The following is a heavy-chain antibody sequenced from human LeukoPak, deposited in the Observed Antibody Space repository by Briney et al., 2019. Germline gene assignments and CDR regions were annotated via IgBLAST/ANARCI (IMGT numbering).Heavy chain of an antibody. J-gene: IGHJ4*02. CDR3: ATDSSSWYFFSW. V-gene: IGHV1-69*04. Sequence: SVKVSCKASGGTFSSYAISWVRQAPGQGLEWMGRIIPILGIANYAQKFQGRVTITADKSASTAYMELSSLRSEDTAVYYCATDSSSWYFFSWWGQGTLVTVSS. D-gene: IGHD6-13*01. CDR2: IIPILGIA. CDR1: GGTFSSYA.